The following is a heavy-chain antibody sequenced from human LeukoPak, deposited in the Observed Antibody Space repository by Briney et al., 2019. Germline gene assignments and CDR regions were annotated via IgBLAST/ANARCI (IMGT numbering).Heavy chain of an antibody. CDR1: GFTFSNYA. Sequence: GGSLRLSCAASGFTFSNYAMTWVRQAPGKGLEWVSGISASGGTTYYADSVKGRFTISRDNSRNTLYLQINSLRAEDTAVYYCAKRTRDTSGYYLGAFDIWGQGTMVTISS. CDR3: AKRTRDTSGYYLGAFDI. CDR2: ISASGGTT. V-gene: IGHV3-23*01. J-gene: IGHJ3*02. D-gene: IGHD3-22*01.